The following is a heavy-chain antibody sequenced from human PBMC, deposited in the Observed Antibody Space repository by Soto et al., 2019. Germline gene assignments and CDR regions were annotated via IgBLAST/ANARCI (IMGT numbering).Heavy chain of an antibody. CDR3: ARDDKDGGGIDY. V-gene: IGHV3-33*01. J-gene: IGHJ4*02. CDR1: GFTFSSYG. CDR2: IWYDGSNK. Sequence: QVQLVESGGGVVQPGRSLRLSCAASGFTFSSYGMHWVRQAPGKGLEWVAVIWYDGSNKYYADSVKGRFTISRDNSKNTLYLQMNSLRAEDTAVYYCARDDKDGGGIDYWGQGTLVTVSS. D-gene: IGHD2-21*01.